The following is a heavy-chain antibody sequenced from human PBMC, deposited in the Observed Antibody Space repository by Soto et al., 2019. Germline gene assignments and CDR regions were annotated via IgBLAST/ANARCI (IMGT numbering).Heavy chain of an antibody. Sequence: GDSVKVSCKASGYTFTDSLMHWVRQAPGQGLEWMGWINPNSGYTNYAQKVQGWVTMTRDTSISTAYMELSRPRSDDKDVYYFAIVGSSRWSGQHVDYYDFWIQGTLVTVSS. V-gene: IGHV1-2*04. CDR3: AIVGSSRWSGQHVDYYDF. J-gene: IGHJ4*02. D-gene: IGHD2-2*01. CDR1: GYTFTDSL. CDR2: INPNSGYT.